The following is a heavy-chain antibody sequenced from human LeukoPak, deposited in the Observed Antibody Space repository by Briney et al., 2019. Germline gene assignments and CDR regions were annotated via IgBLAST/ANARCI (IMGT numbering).Heavy chain of an antibody. CDR2: IYSGGST. Sequence: GGSLRLSCTVSGFTVSTNSMSWVRQTPGKGLEWVSFIYSGGSTHYSDSVKGRFTISRDNSKNTLYLQMNSLRAEDTAVYYCTRDTDGARWGQGTLVTVSS. CDR3: TRDTDGAR. V-gene: IGHV3-53*01. CDR1: GFTVSTNS. J-gene: IGHJ4*02.